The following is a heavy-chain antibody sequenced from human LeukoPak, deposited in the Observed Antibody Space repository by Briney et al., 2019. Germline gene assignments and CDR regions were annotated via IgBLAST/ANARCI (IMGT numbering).Heavy chain of an antibody. CDR3: ALVATTTPFDY. CDR1: EFTFRSYG. V-gene: IGHV3-30*02. D-gene: IGHD5-12*01. Sequence: GGSLRLSCAASEFTFRSYGMHWVRQAPGKGLEWVAFTGYDGNNKHYSDSVKGRFTISRDNSKNTLYLQMNSLRAEDTAVYYCALVATTTPFDYWGQGTLVTVSS. CDR2: TGYDGNNK. J-gene: IGHJ4*02.